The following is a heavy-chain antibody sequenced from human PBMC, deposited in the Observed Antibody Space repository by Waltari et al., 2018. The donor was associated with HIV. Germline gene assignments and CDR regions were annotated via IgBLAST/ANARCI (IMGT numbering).Heavy chain of an antibody. CDR2: ISGSGEIA. CDR3: AKDLGDYVWGMFTGAHFDS. CDR1: GFPFATYA. Sequence: EVRLLESGGHLIQPGGSLRLSCAASGFPFATYAMNWVRQAHGKRLEWVAAISGSGEIAYSADSVKGRFSISRDNSKNTLFLHMTSLRAEDTALYYCAKDLGDYVWGMFTGAHFDSWGQGTLVTVSS. V-gene: IGHV3-23*01. D-gene: IGHD3-10*02. J-gene: IGHJ4*02.